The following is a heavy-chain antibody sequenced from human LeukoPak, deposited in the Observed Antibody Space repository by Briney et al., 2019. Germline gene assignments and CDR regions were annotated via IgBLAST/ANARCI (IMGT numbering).Heavy chain of an antibody. J-gene: IGHJ4*02. D-gene: IGHD3-3*01. V-gene: IGHV3-53*01. CDR3: AREGFWSGYYHFDY. Sequence: GGSLRLSCAASGFTVSSNYMSWVRQAPGKGLEWVSVIYSGGSTYYADSVKGRLTISRDNSKNTLYLQMNSLRAEDTAVYYCAREGFWSGYYHFDYWGQGTLVTVSS. CDR2: IYSGGST. CDR1: GFTVSSNY.